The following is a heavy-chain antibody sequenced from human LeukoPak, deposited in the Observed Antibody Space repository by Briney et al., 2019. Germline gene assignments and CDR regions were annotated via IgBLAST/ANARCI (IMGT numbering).Heavy chain of an antibody. V-gene: IGHV4-61*02. Sequence: SETLSLTCTVSGGSISSGSYYWSWIRQPAGKGLEWSGRIYTSGSTNYNPSLKSRVTISVDTSKNQFSLKLSSVTAADTAVYYCAREDYDFWSGYSTFDYWGQGTLVTVSS. CDR1: GGSISSGSYY. CDR3: AREDYDFWSGYSTFDY. J-gene: IGHJ4*02. D-gene: IGHD3-3*01. CDR2: IYTSGST.